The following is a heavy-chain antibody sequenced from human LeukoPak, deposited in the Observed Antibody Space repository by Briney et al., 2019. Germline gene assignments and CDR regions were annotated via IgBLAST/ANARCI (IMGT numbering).Heavy chain of an antibody. CDR3: ARLWSTDCSGGSCPHQPNY. CDR2: IYTSGST. V-gene: IGHV4-4*07. J-gene: IGHJ4*02. D-gene: IGHD2-15*01. CDR1: GGSISSYY. Sequence: PSETLSLTCTVSGGSISSYYWSWIRQPAGKGLEWIGRIYTSGSTNYNPSLKSRVTISVDTSKNQFSLKLSSVIAADTAVYYCARLWSTDCSGGSCPHQPNYWGQGTLVTVSS.